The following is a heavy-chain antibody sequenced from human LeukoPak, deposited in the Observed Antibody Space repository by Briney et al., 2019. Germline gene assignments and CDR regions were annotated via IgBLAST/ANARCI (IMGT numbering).Heavy chain of an antibody. CDR1: GGSVSSTNW. CDR3: AREQYGSGSYYHFGYYYGMDV. Sequence: SETLSLTCGVSGGSVSSTNWWTWIRQPPGKGLEWIGEVHLDGRTNFNPSLKSRLTMSVDLSENHVSLKLTSVTAADTAVYYCAREQYGSGSYYHFGYYYGMDVWGQGTTVTVSS. D-gene: IGHD3-10*01. CDR2: VHLDGRT. J-gene: IGHJ6*02. V-gene: IGHV4-4*02.